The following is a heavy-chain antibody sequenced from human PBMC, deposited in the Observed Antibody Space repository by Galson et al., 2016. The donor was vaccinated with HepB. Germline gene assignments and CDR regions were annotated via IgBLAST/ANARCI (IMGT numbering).Heavy chain of an antibody. CDR3: VRDGLLGTTRCCKGFDY. CDR2: IYHSGST. Sequence: SETLSLTCAVSGGSISSTNWWSWVRQPPGKGLEWIGEIYHSGSTNYNPSLKSRVTVSVDKSNNQFSLTLTSVTDADTAVYYCVRDGLLGTTRCCKGFDYWGQGTLVTVSS. CDR1: GGSISSTNW. J-gene: IGHJ4*02. D-gene: IGHD2-2*01. V-gene: IGHV4-4*02.